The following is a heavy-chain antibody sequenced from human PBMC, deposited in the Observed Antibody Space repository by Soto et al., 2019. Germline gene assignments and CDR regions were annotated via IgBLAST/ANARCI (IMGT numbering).Heavy chain of an antibody. J-gene: IGHJ4*02. D-gene: IGHD3-10*01. CDR1: CYTSNNYG. Sequence: SVRVSCKPSCYTSNNYGISWVRQAPGQGLEWMGWISAYNGNTNHAQNLQGRVTMTTDTSTSTAYMELRSLRSDDTAVYYCARFYASGSYPYDYWGQGNLVTGCS. V-gene: IGHV1-18*01. CDR2: ISAYNGNT. CDR3: ARFYASGSYPYDY.